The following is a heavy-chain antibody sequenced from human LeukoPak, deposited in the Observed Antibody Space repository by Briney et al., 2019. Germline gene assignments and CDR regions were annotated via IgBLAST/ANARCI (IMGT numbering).Heavy chain of an antibody. V-gene: IGHV4-39*07. CDR2: IYYSGST. J-gene: IGHJ5*02. CDR1: GGSISSSSYY. CDR3: ARERKYSRTWNWFDP. D-gene: IGHD6-13*01. Sequence: SETLSLTCTVSGGSISSSSYYWGWIRQPPGKGLEWIGSIYYSGSTYYNPSLKSRVTISVDTSKNQFSLKLSSVTAADTAVYYCARERKYSRTWNWFDPWGQGTLVTVSS.